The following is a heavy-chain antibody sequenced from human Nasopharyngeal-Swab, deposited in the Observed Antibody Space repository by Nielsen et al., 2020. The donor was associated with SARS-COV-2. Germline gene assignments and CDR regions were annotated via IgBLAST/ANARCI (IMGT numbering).Heavy chain of an antibody. J-gene: IGHJ4*02. CDR1: GFTFSSYW. CDR2: INSDGSST. CDR3: ARGGLRGGFDY. V-gene: IGHV3-74*01. D-gene: IGHD4-17*01. Sequence: SCAASGFTFSSYWMHWVRQAPGKGLVWVSRINSDGSSTSYADSVKGRFTISRDNAKNTLYLQMNSLRAEDTAVYYCARGGLRGGFDYWGQGTLVTVSS.